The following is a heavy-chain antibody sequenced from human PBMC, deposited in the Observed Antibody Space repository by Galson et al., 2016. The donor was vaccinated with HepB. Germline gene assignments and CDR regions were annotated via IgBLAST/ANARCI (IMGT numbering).Heavy chain of an antibody. D-gene: IGHD2-21*02. CDR1: GFTFSGSA. CDR2: IRSKANSYAT. Sequence: SLRLSCAASGFTFSGSATHWVRQASGRGLEWVGRIRSKANSYATAYAASVKGRFTISRDDSKNTAYLQMNSLKTEDTAVYYCTRPKTTAIGGRSDYWGQGTLVTVSS. CDR3: TRPKTTAIGGRSDY. V-gene: IGHV3-73*01. J-gene: IGHJ4*02.